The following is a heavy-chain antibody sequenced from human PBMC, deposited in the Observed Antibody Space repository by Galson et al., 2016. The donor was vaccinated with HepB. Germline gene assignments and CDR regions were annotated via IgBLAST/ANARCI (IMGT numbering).Heavy chain of an antibody. V-gene: IGHV3-74*01. CDR2: INTDGRTT. J-gene: IGHJ6*02. Sequence: SLRLSCAASIFSFSNSWMHWVRQAPGKGLEWVSRINTDGRTTHYADSVKGRFTISRDNAKNKLYLQMDSLRAEDTAVYYCTRGGLGDCDDGGYANYNYYGMDVWGLGTTVTVSS. CDR1: IFSFSNSW. CDR3: TRGGLGDCDDGGYANYNYYGMDV. D-gene: IGHD5-18*01.